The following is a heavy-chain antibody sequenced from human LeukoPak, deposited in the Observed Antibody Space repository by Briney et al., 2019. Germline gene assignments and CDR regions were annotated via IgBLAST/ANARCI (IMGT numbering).Heavy chain of an antibody. D-gene: IGHD3-16*01. CDR1: GGSISSYY. J-gene: IGHJ4*02. CDR3: ARLSAGGFDY. V-gene: IGHV4-59*08. Sequence: SETLSLTCTVSGGSISSYYWSWIRQPPGKGLEWIGYIYYSESTNYNPSLKSRVTISVDTSKNQFSLKLSSVTAADTAVYYCARLSAGGFDYWGQGTLVTVSS. CDR2: IYYSEST.